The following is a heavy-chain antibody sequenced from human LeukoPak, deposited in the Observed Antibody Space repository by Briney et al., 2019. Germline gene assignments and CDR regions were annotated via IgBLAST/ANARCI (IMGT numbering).Heavy chain of an antibody. CDR3: ARVAYYYYYMDA. CDR1: GFTVSSNY. CDR2: IYSGGST. V-gene: IGHV3-53*01. J-gene: IGHJ6*03. Sequence: GGSLRLSCAASGFTVSSNYMSWVRQAPGKGLEWVSVIYSGGSTYYADSVKGRFTISRDNSKNTLYLQMNSLRAEDTAVYYCARVAYYYYYMDAWGKGTTVTVSS.